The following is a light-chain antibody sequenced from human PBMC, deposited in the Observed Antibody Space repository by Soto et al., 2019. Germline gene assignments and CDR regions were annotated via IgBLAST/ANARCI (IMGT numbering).Light chain of an antibody. Sequence: EIVMTQSPATLSVSPGERATLSCRASRSVSSSYLAWYQQKPGQAPRLLIYGASSRATGIPDRFSGSGSGTDFTLTISRLEPEDFAVYYCQQYGSSGTFGQGTKVDIK. CDR1: RSVSSSY. V-gene: IGKV3-20*01. CDR3: QQYGSSGT. CDR2: GAS. J-gene: IGKJ1*01.